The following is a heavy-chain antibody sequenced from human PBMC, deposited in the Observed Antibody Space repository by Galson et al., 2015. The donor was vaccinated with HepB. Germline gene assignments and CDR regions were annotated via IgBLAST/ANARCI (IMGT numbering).Heavy chain of an antibody. V-gene: IGHV3-73*01. CDR1: GFTFSGSA. J-gene: IGHJ4*02. Sequence: SLRLSCAASGFTFSGSAIHWVRQASGKGPEWVGRIRSKANNYATSYVPSLKGRFTISRYDSKSMAYLHMKSLKTEDTAVYYCTRLGDFSGYSSRWGQGTLVTVSS. CDR2: IRSKANNYAT. D-gene: IGHD6-19*01. CDR3: TRLGDFSGYSSR.